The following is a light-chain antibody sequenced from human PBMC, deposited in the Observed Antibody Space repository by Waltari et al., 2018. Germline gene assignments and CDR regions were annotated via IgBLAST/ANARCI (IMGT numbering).Light chain of an antibody. CDR1: QNVSDN. CDR2: GVS. J-gene: IGKJ2*03. CDR3: QQYMNWPPGYS. Sequence: EILMTQSPVALSVSVGERASLSCRASQNVSDNLAWYQQSPGQAPALLIYGVSIRAPGVPDRFSGGCSATEFTLTINDLQSSDSAVYYCQQYMNWPPGYSFGQGTKVEIK. V-gene: IGKV3-15*01.